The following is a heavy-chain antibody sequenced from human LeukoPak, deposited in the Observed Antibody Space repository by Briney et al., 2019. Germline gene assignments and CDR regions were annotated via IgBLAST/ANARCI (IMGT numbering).Heavy chain of an antibody. Sequence: ASVKVSCKASGYTFTGYYMHWVRQAPGQGLEWMGWINSNSGGTNYAQKFQGRVTMTRDTSISTAYMELSRLRSDDTAVYYCARAFIGYCSSTSCYTAKAWFDPWGQGTLVTVSS. V-gene: IGHV1-2*02. CDR2: INSNSGGT. J-gene: IGHJ5*02. D-gene: IGHD2-2*02. CDR1: GYTFTGYY. CDR3: ARAFIGYCSSTSCYTAKAWFDP.